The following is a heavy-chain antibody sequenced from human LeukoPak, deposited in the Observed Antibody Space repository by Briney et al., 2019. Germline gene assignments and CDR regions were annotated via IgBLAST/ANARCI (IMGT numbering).Heavy chain of an antibody. Sequence: GGSLRLSCAASGFTFSSYWMSWVRQAPGKGLEWVANIKQDGSEKYYVDSVKGRFTISRDNAKNSLYLQMNSLRAEDTAVYYCARETHTVVVPAAVYYYYYGMDVWGQGTTVTVSS. D-gene: IGHD2-2*01. CDR3: ARETHTVVVPAAVYYYYYGMDV. CDR2: IKQDGSEK. J-gene: IGHJ6*02. V-gene: IGHV3-7*01. CDR1: GFTFSSYW.